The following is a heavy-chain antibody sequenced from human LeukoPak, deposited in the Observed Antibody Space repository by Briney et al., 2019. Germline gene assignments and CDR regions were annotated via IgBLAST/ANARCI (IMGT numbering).Heavy chain of an antibody. D-gene: IGHD3-22*01. CDR3: ARAPSEIGGYYPEYFRH. V-gene: IGHV3-64*01. CDR1: GFTFSTYA. CDR2: ISTDGGST. Sequence: GGSLRLSCEASGFTFSTYAMHWVRQAPGRGLEYVSAISTDGGSTYYANSVKGRFTISRDNAKNTVSLQMNSLRAEDTGVYYCARAPSEIGGYYPEYFRHWGQGTLVTVSS. J-gene: IGHJ1*01.